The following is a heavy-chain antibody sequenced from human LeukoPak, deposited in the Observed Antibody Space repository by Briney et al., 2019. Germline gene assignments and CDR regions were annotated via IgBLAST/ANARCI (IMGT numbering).Heavy chain of an antibody. CDR3: ARGGDIRGYFVTWLGP. D-gene: IGHD3-22*01. CDR2: IIPIFGTA. V-gene: IGHV1-69*13. Sequence: SVKVSCKASGGTFSSYAISWVRQAPGQGLEWMGGIIPIFGTANYAQKFQGRVTITADESTSTAYMELSSLRSEDTAVYYCARGGDIRGYFVTWLGPWGKGTLVPVSP. CDR1: GGTFSSYA. J-gene: IGHJ5*02.